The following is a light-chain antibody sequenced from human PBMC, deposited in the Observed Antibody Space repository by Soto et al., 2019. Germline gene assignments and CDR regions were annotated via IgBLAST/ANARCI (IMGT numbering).Light chain of an antibody. Sequence: QSALTQPPSVSGAPGQRVTISCTGSSSNIGAGYDVHWYQQLPGTAPKLLIYNNNNRPSGVPDRFSGSKSGTSASLAITGLQAEDEADYYCQPYDSSLSGYVFGTGTQVTVL. CDR3: QPYDSSLSGYV. J-gene: IGLJ1*01. V-gene: IGLV1-40*01. CDR2: NNN. CDR1: SSNIGAGYD.